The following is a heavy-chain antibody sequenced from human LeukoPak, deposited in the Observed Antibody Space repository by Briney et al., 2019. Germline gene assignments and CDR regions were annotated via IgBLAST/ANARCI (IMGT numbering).Heavy chain of an antibody. Sequence: SETLSLTCTVSGGSISSYYWSWIRQPPGKGLEWIGNIFYSGSTYYGPSLKSRLTISLDTSRNQFSLKLNSVTAADTAVYYCARAVSSGWYRNYYYYYMDVWGKGTTVTVSS. CDR2: IFYSGST. D-gene: IGHD6-19*01. CDR3: ARAVSSGWYRNYYYYYMDV. V-gene: IGHV4-59*12. J-gene: IGHJ6*03. CDR1: GGSISSYY.